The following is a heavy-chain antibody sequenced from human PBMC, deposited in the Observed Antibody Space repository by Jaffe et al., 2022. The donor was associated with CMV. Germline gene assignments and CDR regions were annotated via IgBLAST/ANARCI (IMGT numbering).Heavy chain of an antibody. CDR3: ASTYYYDSSGYYYLFDY. CDR2: TYYRSKWYN. CDR1: GDSVSSNSAA. J-gene: IGHJ4*02. D-gene: IGHD3-22*01. Sequence: QVQLQQSGPGLVKPSQTLSLTCAISGDSVSSNSAAWNWIRQSPSRGLEWLGRTYYRSKWYNDYAVSVKSRITINPDTSKNQFSLQLNSVTPEDTAVYYCASTYYYDSSGYYYLFDYWGQGTLVTVSS. V-gene: IGHV6-1*01.